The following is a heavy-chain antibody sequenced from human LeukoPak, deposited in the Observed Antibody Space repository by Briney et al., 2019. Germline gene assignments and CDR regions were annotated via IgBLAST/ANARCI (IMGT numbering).Heavy chain of an antibody. CDR3: ARDNQTSGWGPHYFNY. V-gene: IGHV4-38-2*02. CDR1: GGSISSYY. D-gene: IGHD6-19*01. J-gene: IGHJ4*02. Sequence: PSETLSLTCTVSGGSISSYYWSWIRQPPGKGLEWIGSVYHSGSTYYNPSLKSRVTISVDTSKNQFSLKLTSVTAADTAVYYCARDNQTSGWGPHYFNYWGQGTLVTVSS. CDR2: VYHSGST.